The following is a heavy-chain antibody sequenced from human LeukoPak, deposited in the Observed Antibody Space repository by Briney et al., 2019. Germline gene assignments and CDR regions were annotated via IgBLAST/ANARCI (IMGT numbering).Heavy chain of an antibody. V-gene: IGHV3-48*02. CDR2: ISRSSSTI. Sequence: PVGSLRLSCAASGFTFSSYTMNWVRQAPGKGLESVSDISRSSSTIYYADSVKGRFAISRDNAKNSLYLQMNSLRDEDTAVYYCARDPDSGYDYYYYGMDVWGQGTTVSVSS. D-gene: IGHD5-12*01. CDR3: ARDPDSGYDYYYYGMDV. J-gene: IGHJ6*02. CDR1: GFTFSSYT.